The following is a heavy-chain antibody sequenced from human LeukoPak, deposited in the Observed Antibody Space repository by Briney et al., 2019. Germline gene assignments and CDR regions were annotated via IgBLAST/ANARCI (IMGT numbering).Heavy chain of an antibody. CDR3: ARASAGLHYDSSGYLFDY. V-gene: IGHV1-69*05. D-gene: IGHD3-22*01. CDR1: GGTFGSYA. Sequence: SVKVSCKASGGTFGSYAISWVRQAPGQGLEWMGGIIPSFGTANYAQKFQGRVTITTDESTSTAYMELSSLRSEDTAVYYCARASAGLHYDSSGYLFDYWGQGTLVTVSS. CDR2: IIPSFGTA. J-gene: IGHJ4*02.